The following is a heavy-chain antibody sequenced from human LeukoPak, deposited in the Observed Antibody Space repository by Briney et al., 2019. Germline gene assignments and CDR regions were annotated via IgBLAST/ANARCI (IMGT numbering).Heavy chain of an antibody. V-gene: IGHV1-2*02. D-gene: IGHD3-22*01. J-gene: IGHJ4*02. CDR1: GYTFTGYY. CDR2: INPNSGGT. Sequence: ASVKVSCKASGYTFTGYYMHWVRRAPGQGLEWMGWINPNSGGTNYAQKFQGRVTMTRDTSISTAYMELSRLRSDDTAVYYCARVMSPNYYDSSGYDYWGQGTLVTVSS. CDR3: ARVMSPNYYDSSGYDY.